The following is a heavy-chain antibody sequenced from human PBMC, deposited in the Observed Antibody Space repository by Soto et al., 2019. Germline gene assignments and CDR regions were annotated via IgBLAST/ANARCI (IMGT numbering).Heavy chain of an antibody. CDR1: GFTFSSYT. D-gene: IGHD6-13*01. CDR2: ISGSSIYI. V-gene: IGHV3-21*01. CDR3: LGGAAAGRWWFDP. J-gene: IGHJ5*02. Sequence: KPXVSLRLSCAASGFTFSSYTMNWVRQAPGKGLEWVSSISGSSIYIYYADSVRGRFTISRDNAKNSLYLQMNSLRAEDTAVYYCLGGAAAGRWWFDPWGQGTLVTVSS.